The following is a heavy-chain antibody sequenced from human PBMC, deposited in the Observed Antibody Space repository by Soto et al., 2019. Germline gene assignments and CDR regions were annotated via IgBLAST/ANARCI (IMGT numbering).Heavy chain of an antibody. D-gene: IGHD3-22*01. CDR1: GYSFTSYW. Sequence: GESLKISCKGSGYSFTSYWITWVRQMPGKGLEWMGRIDPSDSYTNYSPSFQGHVTISADKSISTAYLQWSSLKASDTATYFCARGYLVVLDYGMDVWGQGTTVTVSS. J-gene: IGHJ6*02. V-gene: IGHV5-10-1*01. CDR2: IDPSDSYT. CDR3: ARGYLVVLDYGMDV.